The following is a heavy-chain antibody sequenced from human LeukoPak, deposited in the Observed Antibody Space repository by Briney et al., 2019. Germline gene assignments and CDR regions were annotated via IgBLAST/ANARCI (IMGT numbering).Heavy chain of an antibody. J-gene: IGHJ4*02. Sequence: PGGSLRLSCAASGFTFSNAWMSWVRQAPGKGLEWVGHIKSKTDGGTTDYAAPVKGRFTISRDDSKNTLYLQMNSLETEDTAVYYCTADFSHSSAWSFDYWGRGTLVTVSS. CDR2: IKSKTDGGTT. V-gene: IGHV3-15*01. D-gene: IGHD3-22*01. CDR1: GFTFSNAW. CDR3: TADFSHSSAWSFDY.